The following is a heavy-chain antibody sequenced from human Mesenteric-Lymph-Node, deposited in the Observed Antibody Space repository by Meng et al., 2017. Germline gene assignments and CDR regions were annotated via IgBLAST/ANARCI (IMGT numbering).Heavy chain of an antibody. D-gene: IGHD6-19*01. CDR2: INAGNGNT. CDR3: ARVISYASGWNVWRD. V-gene: IGHV1-3*01. J-gene: IGHJ4*02. CDR1: GYTFTKYA. Sequence: ASVKVSCKASGYTFTKYAMHWVRQAPGQRLEWMGWINAGNGNTKYSQKFQGRVIITRDTSATTGYMELSSLRSEDTGVYYCARVISYASGWNVWRDWGQGTLVTVSS.